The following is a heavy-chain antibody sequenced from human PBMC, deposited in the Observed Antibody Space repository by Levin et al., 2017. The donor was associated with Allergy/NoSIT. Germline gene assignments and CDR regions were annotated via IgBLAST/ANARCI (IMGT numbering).Heavy chain of an antibody. CDR3: AKMDCSSINCYPDY. D-gene: IGHD2-2*01. CDR2: ISWNSGSI. Sequence: SLKISCEASGFIFDDYAMHWVRLTPGKGLEWVSGISWNSGSINYADSVKGRFTISRDNAKNSLSLQMSSLRVEDTALYFYAKMDCSSINCYPDYWGQGTLVTVSS. V-gene: IGHV3-9*01. J-gene: IGHJ4*02. CDR1: GFIFDDYA.